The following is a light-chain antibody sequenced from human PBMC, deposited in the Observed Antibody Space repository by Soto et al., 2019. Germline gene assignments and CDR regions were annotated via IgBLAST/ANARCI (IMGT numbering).Light chain of an antibody. J-gene: IGKJ1*01. CDR1: QSVRDN. Sequence: ETVMTQSPVTLSVSPGERATLSCRASQSVRDNLAWYQQKPGQPPRVLIYGTSTRETGIPARFSGSGSGTEFTFTISSLQSEDFAVYDCQKFNKWTWTFGQGTKVDIK. CDR3: QKFNKWTWT. CDR2: GTS. V-gene: IGKV3-15*01.